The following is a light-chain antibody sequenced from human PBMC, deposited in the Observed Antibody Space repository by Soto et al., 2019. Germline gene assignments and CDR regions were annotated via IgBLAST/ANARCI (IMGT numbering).Light chain of an antibody. Sequence: IPLPQSRSYLSASVGDRVTITSQASQSISSSFNWYKQEPGKAPKIXSYAASSLQSGVPSRFSGSGSGTDFTLTISSLQPEDFATYYCQQSYSTPPTFGQGTKVDI. V-gene: IGKV1-39*01. CDR2: AAS. CDR1: QSISSS. J-gene: IGKJ1*01. CDR3: QQSYSTPPT.